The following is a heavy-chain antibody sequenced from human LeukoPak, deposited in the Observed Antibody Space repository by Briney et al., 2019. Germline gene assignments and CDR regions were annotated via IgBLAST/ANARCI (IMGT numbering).Heavy chain of an antibody. D-gene: IGHD1-26*01. V-gene: IGHV3-30*04. CDR1: GFTFNNYL. Sequence: PGGSLRLSCAASGFTFNNYLMHWVRQAPGKGLDWVAVIVEDGTNQYYADSVKGRFTISRDNSKNSLYLQMNSLRAEDTAVYYCARDRHPARAWWEPLYYYYMDVWGKGTTVTVSS. CDR3: ARDRHPARAWWEPLYYYYMDV. J-gene: IGHJ6*03. CDR2: IVEDGTNQ.